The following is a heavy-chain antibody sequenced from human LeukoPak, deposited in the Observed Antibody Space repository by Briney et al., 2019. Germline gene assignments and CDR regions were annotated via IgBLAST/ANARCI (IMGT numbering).Heavy chain of an antibody. J-gene: IGHJ5*02. CDR1: GGTFSSYA. D-gene: IGHD3-3*01. CDR3: ASDFWSRNWFDP. CDR2: IIPIFGTA. Sequence: SVKVSCKASGGTFSSYAISWVRQAPGQGLEWMGGIIPIFGTANYAQKFQGRVTITTDESTSTAYMELSSLRSEDTAVYYCASDFWSRNWFDPWGQGTLVTVS. V-gene: IGHV1-69*05.